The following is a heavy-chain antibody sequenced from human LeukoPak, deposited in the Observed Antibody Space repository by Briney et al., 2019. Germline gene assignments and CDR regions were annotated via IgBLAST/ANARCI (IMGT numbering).Heavy chain of an antibody. J-gene: IGHJ4*02. V-gene: IGHV3-23*01. CDR3: AKATSEFTSRCPDY. Sequence: GGSLRLSCAASGFTFSSYAMFWVRQAPGKGLEWVSSVSGSSGGTYYADSVKGRLAISRDDSKNTLYLQMNSLRAEDTAVYYCAKATSEFTSRCPDYWGQGTLVTVSS. D-gene: IGHD3-10*01. CDR2: VSGSSGGT. CDR1: GFTFSSYA.